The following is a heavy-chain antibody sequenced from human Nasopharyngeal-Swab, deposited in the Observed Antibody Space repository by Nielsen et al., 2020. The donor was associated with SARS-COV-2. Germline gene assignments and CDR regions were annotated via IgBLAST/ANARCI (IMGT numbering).Heavy chain of an antibody. Sequence: WIRQPPGKGLEWIGYIYYSGSTNYNPSLKSRVTISVDTSKNQFSLELSSVTAADTAVYYCARVVKSLDHITMVQGVRTLDPWGQGTLVTVSS. CDR2: IYYSGST. D-gene: IGHD3-10*01. CDR3: ARVVKSLDHITMVQGVRTLDP. V-gene: IGHV4-59*01. J-gene: IGHJ5*02.